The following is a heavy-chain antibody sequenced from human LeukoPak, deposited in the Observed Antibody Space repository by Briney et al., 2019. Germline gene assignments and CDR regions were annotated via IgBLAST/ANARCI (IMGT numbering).Heavy chain of an antibody. CDR2: IYYSGST. CDR3: ARDGGSSSWYPQYYYYYYMDV. Sequence: SETLSLTCTVSGGSISSSSYYWGWIRQPPGKGLEWIGSIYYSGSTYYNPSLKSRVTISVDTSKNQFSLKLSSVTAADTAVYYCARDGGSSSWYPQYYYYYYMDVWGKGTTVTVSS. J-gene: IGHJ6*03. CDR1: GGSISSSSYY. V-gene: IGHV4-39*07. D-gene: IGHD6-13*01.